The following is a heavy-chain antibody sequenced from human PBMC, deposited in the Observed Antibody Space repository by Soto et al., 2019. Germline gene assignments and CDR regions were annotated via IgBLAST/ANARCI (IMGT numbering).Heavy chain of an antibody. Sequence: QPPGKGLEWIGCIYYSGCTYYNPSLKSRVTISVDTSKNQFSLKLSSVTAADTAVYYCARRKGYFVWSSVPDYYYYYGMAFWGQGTTVTGSS. CDR3: ARRKGYFVWSSVPDYYYYYGMAF. CDR2: IYYSGCT. V-gene: IGHV4-39*01. D-gene: IGHD3-9*01. J-gene: IGHJ6*02.